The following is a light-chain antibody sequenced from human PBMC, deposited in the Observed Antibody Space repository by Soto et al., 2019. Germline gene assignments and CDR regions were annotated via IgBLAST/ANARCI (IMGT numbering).Light chain of an antibody. CDR2: GNS. CDR1: SSNIGAGYG. V-gene: IGLV1-40*01. CDR3: QSYDSSLSGWV. J-gene: IGLJ3*02. Sequence: QSVLTQPPSVSGAPGQRVTIFCTGSSSNIGAGYGVHWYQQLPGTAPKLLIYGNSNRPSGVPDRFSGSKSGTSASLAITGLRAEDEADYYCQSYDSSLSGWVFGGGTKLTVL.